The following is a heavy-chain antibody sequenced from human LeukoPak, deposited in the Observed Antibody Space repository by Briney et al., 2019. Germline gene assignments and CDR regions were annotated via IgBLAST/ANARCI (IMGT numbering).Heavy chain of an antibody. D-gene: IGHD4-17*01. J-gene: IGHJ6*03. CDR3: ARISTVTTSRAYYYYYMDV. V-gene: IGHV4-4*07. Sequence: PSETLSLTCTVSGGSISSYYWSWIRQPAGKGLEWIGRIYTSGSTNYNPSLKSRVTMSVDTSKNQFSLKLSSVTAADTAVYYCARISTVTTSRAYYYYYMDVWSKGTTVTVSS. CDR2: IYTSGST. CDR1: GGSISSYY.